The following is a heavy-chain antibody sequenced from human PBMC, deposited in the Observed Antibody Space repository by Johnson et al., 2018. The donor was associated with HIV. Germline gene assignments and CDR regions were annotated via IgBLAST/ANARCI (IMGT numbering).Heavy chain of an antibody. D-gene: IGHD6-25*01. CDR3: AKISDNDGFDI. J-gene: IGHJ3*02. Sequence: VQLVESGGGLVQPGGSLRLSCAASGFTFRSSWMSWVRQAPGKGLEWVANIKQDGSEQYYVDSVTGRFTISRDNAKNTVFLQMNRLRAEDTALYYCAKISDNDGFDIWGQGTMVTVSS. V-gene: IGHV3-7*01. CDR1: GFTFRSSW. CDR2: IKQDGSEQ.